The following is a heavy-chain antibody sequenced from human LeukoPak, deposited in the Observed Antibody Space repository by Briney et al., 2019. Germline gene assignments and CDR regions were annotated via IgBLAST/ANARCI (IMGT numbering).Heavy chain of an antibody. J-gene: IGHJ4*02. D-gene: IGHD4-23*01. CDR2: KRWCGGST. CDR3: AKDLTTVVTPIPDDS. CDR1: GFTFSSCA. Sequence: GGSLTLPCAASGFTFSSCAVRCARRAPEGGGVGVLAKRWCGGSTYYRHSVKGRFTISRDNSTNTLSLQMNSLRAEDTAVYYCAKDLTTVVTPIPDDSWGQGTLVTVSS. V-gene: IGHV3-23*01.